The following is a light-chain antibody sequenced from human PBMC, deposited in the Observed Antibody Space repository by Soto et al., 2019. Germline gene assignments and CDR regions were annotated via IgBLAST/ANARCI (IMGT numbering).Light chain of an antibody. V-gene: IGKV1-5*03. CDR2: KAS. Sequence: DIQMTHSPSTLSGSVGDRVTITCRASQTISSWLAWYQQKPGKAPKLLIYKASTLKSGVPSRFSGSGSGTDFTLTISRLEPEDFAVYYCQQYDNSPSLTFGGGTNVDNK. J-gene: IGKJ4*01. CDR1: QTISSW. CDR3: QQYDNSPSLT.